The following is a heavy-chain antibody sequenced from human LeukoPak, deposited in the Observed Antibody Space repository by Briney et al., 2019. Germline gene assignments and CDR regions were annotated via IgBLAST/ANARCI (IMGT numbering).Heavy chain of an antibody. CDR1: GGSLSGYY. V-gene: IGHV4-34*01. Sequence: SETLSLTCALYGGSLSGYYWSWIRQPPGKGLEWIGEINHSGSPNYNPSLKSRVPISVDTPKNQSSLKLSSLPAAATAVYYCASLVTARNYWGQGTLVTVP. CDR2: INHSGSP. J-gene: IGHJ4*02. D-gene: IGHD2-21*02. CDR3: ASLVTARNY.